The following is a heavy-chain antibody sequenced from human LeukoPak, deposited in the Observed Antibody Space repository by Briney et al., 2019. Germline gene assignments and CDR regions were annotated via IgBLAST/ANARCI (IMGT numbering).Heavy chain of an antibody. Sequence: ASVKVSCKASGYTFTNYGITWVRQAPGQGLEWMGWISVYNGNTNYAQKLQGRVTMTTDTSTSTAYMELRSLRSDDTAVYYCARVRGYYDSSGYFLLKWFDPWGQGTLVTVSS. CDR1: GYTFTNYG. D-gene: IGHD3-22*01. J-gene: IGHJ5*02. CDR2: ISVYNGNT. CDR3: ARVRGYYDSSGYFLLKWFDP. V-gene: IGHV1-18*01.